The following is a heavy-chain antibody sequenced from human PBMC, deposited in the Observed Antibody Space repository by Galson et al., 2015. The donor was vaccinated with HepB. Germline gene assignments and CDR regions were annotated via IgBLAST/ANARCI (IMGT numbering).Heavy chain of an antibody. CDR1: GGTFSSYA. CDR2: IIPILGIA. J-gene: IGHJ3*02. CDR3: ERDPWQIDHDAFDI. V-gene: IGHV1-69*04. Sequence: SVKVSCKASGGTFSSYAISWVRQAPGQGLEWMGRIIPILGIANYAQKFQGRVTITADKSTSTAYMELSSLRSEDTAVYYCERDPWQIDHDAFDIWGQGTMVTVSS.